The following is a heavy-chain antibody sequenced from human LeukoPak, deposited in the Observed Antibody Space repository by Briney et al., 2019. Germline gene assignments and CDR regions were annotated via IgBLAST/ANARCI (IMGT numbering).Heavy chain of an antibody. J-gene: IGHJ4*02. D-gene: IGHD3-22*01. V-gene: IGHV1-2*02. CDR1: GYTFTGYY. Sequence: ASVKVSCKASGYTFTGYYMHWVRQAPGQGLEWMGWINPNSGGTNYAQKFQGRVTMTRDTSISTAYMELSRLRSDDTAVYYCARELPVVYYYDSSGSDYWGQGTLVTVSS. CDR2: INPNSGGT. CDR3: ARELPVVYYYDSSGSDY.